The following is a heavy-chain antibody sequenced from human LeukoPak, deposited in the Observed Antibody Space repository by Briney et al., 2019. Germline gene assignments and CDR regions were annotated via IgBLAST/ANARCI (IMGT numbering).Heavy chain of an antibody. CDR2: INPNSGGT. CDR3: AREDIVVVPAAVDY. D-gene: IGHD2-2*01. Sequence: GASVKVSCKASGYTFTGYCMHWVRQAPGQGLEWMGWINPNSGGTNYAQKFQGRVTMTRDTSISTAYMELSRLRSDDTAVYYCAREDIVVVPAAVDYWGQGTLVTVSS. V-gene: IGHV1-2*02. J-gene: IGHJ4*02. CDR1: GYTFTGYC.